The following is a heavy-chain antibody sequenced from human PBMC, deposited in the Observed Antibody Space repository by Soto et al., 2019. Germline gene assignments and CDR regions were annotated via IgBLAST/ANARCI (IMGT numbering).Heavy chain of an antibody. V-gene: IGHV3-23*01. D-gene: IGHD3-10*01. J-gene: IGHJ4*02. CDR2: ISGSGGST. CDR3: AKVGLNRFYGSGNDY. Sequence: HPGGSLRLSCAASGFTFSSYAMSWVRQAPGKGLEWVSAISGSGGSTYYADSVKGRFTISRDNSKNTLYLQMNSLRAEDTAVYYCAKVGLNRFYGSGNDYWGQGTLVTVSS. CDR1: GFTFSSYA.